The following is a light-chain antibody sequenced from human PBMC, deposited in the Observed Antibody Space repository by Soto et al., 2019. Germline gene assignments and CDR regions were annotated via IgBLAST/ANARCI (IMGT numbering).Light chain of an antibody. CDR2: DDS. Sequence: SYELTQPPSVSVAPGQTARITCGGNNIGSKSVHWYQQKPGQAPVLVVYDDSDRPSGIPERFSASKSAFTASLTISGLQAEDEADYYCSSYTTSYFYVFGPGTKVTVL. CDR1: NIGSKS. CDR3: SSYTTSYFYV. V-gene: IGLV3-21*02. J-gene: IGLJ1*01.